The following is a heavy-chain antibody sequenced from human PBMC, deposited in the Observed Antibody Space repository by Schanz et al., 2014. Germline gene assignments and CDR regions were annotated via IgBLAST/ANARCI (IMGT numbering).Heavy chain of an antibody. J-gene: IGHJ4*02. D-gene: IGHD6-13*01. CDR2: ISFSGNTI. CDR1: GLIFSTYT. Sequence: EVQLVESGGGLVWPGGSLRLSCTTSGLIFSTYTLNWVRQAPGKGLEWISYISFSGNTIYYADSVKGRFTTSRDNGKKSMYLQMNSLRAEDTAVYYCARLDSSSWYPRYWGQGTLXTVSS. V-gene: IGHV3-48*04. CDR3: ARLDSSSWYPRY.